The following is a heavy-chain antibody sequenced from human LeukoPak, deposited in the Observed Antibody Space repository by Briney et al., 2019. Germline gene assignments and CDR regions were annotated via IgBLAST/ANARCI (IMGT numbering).Heavy chain of an antibody. Sequence: GGSLRLSCAASGCTFSSYWMSWVRQAPGKGLEWVANIKQDGSEKYYVDSVKGRFTISRDNAKNSLYLQMNSLRAEDTAVYYCNSGAVYWGQGTLVTVSS. CDR2: IKQDGSEK. D-gene: IGHD4-23*01. J-gene: IGHJ4*02. V-gene: IGHV3-7*01. CDR1: GCTFSSYW. CDR3: NSGAVY.